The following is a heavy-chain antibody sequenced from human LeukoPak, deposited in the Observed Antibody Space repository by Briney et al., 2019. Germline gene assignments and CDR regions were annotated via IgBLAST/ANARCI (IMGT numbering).Heavy chain of an antibody. V-gene: IGHV4-34*01. CDR2: INHSGST. CDR1: GGSFSGYY. D-gene: IGHD3-22*01. CDR3: ARHVGGPYDSSGYCDY. Sequence: SSETLSLTCAVYGGSFSGYYWSWIRQPPGKGLEWIGEINHSGSTNYNPSLKSRVTISVDTSKNQFSLKLSSVTAADTAVYYCARHVGGPYDSSGYCDYWGQGTLVTVSS. J-gene: IGHJ4*02.